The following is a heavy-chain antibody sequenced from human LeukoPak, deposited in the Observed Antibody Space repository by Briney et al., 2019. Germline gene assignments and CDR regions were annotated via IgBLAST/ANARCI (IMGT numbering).Heavy chain of an antibody. CDR1: GFTFSTYD. CDR2: IGTAGDT. Sequence: GGSLRLSCAASGFTFSTYDIHWVRQTTGRGLEWVSAIGTAGDTYYVDSVKGRFTISRENAKNSLYLQMNSLRAGDMAVYYCVRGIVRRGYFDYWGQGALVTVSS. CDR3: VRGIVRRGYFDY. D-gene: IGHD3-10*01. V-gene: IGHV3-13*01. J-gene: IGHJ4*02.